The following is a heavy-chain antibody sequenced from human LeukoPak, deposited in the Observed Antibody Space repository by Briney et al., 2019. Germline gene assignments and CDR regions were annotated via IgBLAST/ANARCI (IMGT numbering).Heavy chain of an antibody. CDR1: GGTFGSYA. D-gene: IGHD2-2*01. Sequence: GASVKVSCKASGGTFGSYAISWVRQAPGQGLEWMGRIIPILGIANYAQKFQGRVTITADKSTSTAYMELSSLRSEDTAVYYCARDQFPIVVVPAAHYYYGMDVWGQGTTVTVSS. CDR3: ARDQFPIVVVPAAHYYYGMDV. J-gene: IGHJ6*02. V-gene: IGHV1-69*04. CDR2: IIPILGIA.